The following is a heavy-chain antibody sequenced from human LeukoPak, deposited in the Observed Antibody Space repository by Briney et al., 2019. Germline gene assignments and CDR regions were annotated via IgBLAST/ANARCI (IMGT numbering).Heavy chain of an antibody. D-gene: IGHD3-22*01. CDR2: INAGNGNT. V-gene: IGHV1-3*01. J-gene: IGHJ4*02. Sequence: ASVKVSCKASGYTFTSHAMHWVRQAPGQRLEWMGWINAGNGNTKYSQKFQGRVTITRDTSASTAYMGLSSLRSEDTAVYYCARGYYYDSSAYLRPYFDYWGQGTLVTVSS. CDR3: ARGYYYDSSAYLRPYFDY. CDR1: GYTFTSHA.